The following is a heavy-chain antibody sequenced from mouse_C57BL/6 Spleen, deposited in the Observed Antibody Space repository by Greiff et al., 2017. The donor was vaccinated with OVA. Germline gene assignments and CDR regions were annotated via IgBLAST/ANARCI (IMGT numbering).Heavy chain of an antibody. CDR3: ARSGGNYGWYFDV. J-gene: IGHJ1*03. D-gene: IGHD2-1*01. Sequence: VQLQQSGPELVKPGASVKISCKASGYAFSSSWMNWVKQRPGQGLEWIGRIYPGDGDTNYNGKFKGKATLTADKSSSTAYMQLSSLTSEDSAVXFGARSGGNYGWYFDVWGTGTTVTVSS. CDR2: IYPGDGDT. V-gene: IGHV1-82*01. CDR1: GYAFSSSW.